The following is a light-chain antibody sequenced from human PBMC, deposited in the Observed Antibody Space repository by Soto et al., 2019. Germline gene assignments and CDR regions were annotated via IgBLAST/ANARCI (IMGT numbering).Light chain of an antibody. CDR2: AAS. J-gene: IGKJ3*01. CDR1: QGISNY. CDR3: QKYNSAFT. V-gene: IGKV1-27*01. Sequence: DIQMTQSPSSLSASVGDRVTITCRASQGISNYLAWYQQKPGKVPKLLIYAASTLQSGVPSRFSGSGSGTDFTLTISSLQPEVVATYYCQKYNSAFTFGPGTKVDIK.